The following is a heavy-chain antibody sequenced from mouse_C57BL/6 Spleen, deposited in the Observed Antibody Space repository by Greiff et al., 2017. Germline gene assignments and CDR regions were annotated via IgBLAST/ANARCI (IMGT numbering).Heavy chain of an antibody. CDR3: SRPCSICYWYFDV. V-gene: IGHV1-72*01. J-gene: IGHJ1*03. Sequence: QVQLQQPGAELVKPGASVKLSCKASGYTFTSYWMNWVKQRPGRGLEWIGRIDPNSGGTKYNEKFKSKATLTVDKPSSTAYMQLSSLTSEDSAVYYWSRPCSICYWYFDVWGTGTTVTVSS. CDR1: GYTFTSYW. CDR2: IDPNSGGT. D-gene: IGHD1-1*01.